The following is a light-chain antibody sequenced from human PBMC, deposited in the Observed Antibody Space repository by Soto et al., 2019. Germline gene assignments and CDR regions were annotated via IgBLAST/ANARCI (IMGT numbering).Light chain of an antibody. CDR3: VLYMGGGISV. J-gene: IGLJ7*01. V-gene: IGLV8-61*01. Sequence: QTVVTQEPSLSVSPGGTVTLTCGLSSGSVSTSSYPSWHQQTPGQPPRTLIYSTNTRSSGVPDRFSGSILGNKAALTITGAQADDESNYYCVLYMGGGISVFGGGTQLTVL. CDR2: STN. CDR1: SGSVSTSSY.